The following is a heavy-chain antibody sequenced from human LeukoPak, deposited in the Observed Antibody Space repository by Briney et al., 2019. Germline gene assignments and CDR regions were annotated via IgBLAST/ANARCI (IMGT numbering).Heavy chain of an antibody. D-gene: IGHD6-13*01. CDR3: ARDHSSSWYHY. V-gene: IGHV1-46*01. J-gene: IGHJ4*02. CDR1: GYTFTGYY. CDR2: INPSGGST. Sequence: ASVKVSCKASGYTFTGYYMHWVRQAPGQGLEWMGIINPSGGSTSYAQKFQGRVTMTRDMSTSTVYMELSSLRSEDTAVYYCARDHSSSWYHYWGQGTLVTVSS.